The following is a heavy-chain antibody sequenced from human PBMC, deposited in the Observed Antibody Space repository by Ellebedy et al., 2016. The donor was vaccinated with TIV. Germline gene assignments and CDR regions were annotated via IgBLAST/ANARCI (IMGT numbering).Heavy chain of an antibody. CDR2: IRQEGDEI. Sequence: GGSLRLSCAASGFTFSSSWMTWVRQAPGKGLEWVANIRQEGDEIYYVESVKGRFTIPRDNAKNSLFLQMNSLRVEDRAVYYCARRASYGDYAVQVNPWFDPWGQGTLVTVSS. CDR3: ARRASYGDYAVQVNPWFDP. J-gene: IGHJ5*02. V-gene: IGHV3-7*01. D-gene: IGHD4-17*01. CDR1: GFTFSSSW.